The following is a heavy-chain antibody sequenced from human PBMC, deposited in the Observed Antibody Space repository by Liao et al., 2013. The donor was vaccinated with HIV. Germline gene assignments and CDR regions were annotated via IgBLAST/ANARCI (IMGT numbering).Heavy chain of an antibody. CDR2: IYTSGTT. Sequence: QVQLQESGPGLVKPSQTLSLTCTVSGGSISSGSYYWSWIRQPAGKGLEWIGRIYTSGTTNYNPSLKSRVTISVDTSKNQFSLKLSSVTAADTAVYYCARESPLYSSGSVSYYYMDVWGRGTTVTVSS. D-gene: IGHD6-19*01. CDR1: GGSISSGSYY. CDR3: ARESPLYSSGSVSYYYMDV. J-gene: IGHJ6*03. V-gene: IGHV4-61*02.